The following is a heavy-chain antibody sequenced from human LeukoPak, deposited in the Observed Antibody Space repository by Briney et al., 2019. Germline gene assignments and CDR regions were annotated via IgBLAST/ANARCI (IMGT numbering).Heavy chain of an antibody. CDR1: GFTFSSYA. Sequence: GGSLRLSCAASGFTFSSYAMHWVRQAPGKGPEYVSAISSNGGSTYYADSVKGRFTISRDNSKNTLYLQMGSLRAEDMAVYYCARESTVTHSFDYWGQGTLVTVSS. CDR3: ARESTVTHSFDY. V-gene: IGHV3-64*02. D-gene: IGHD4-17*01. J-gene: IGHJ4*02. CDR2: ISSNGGST.